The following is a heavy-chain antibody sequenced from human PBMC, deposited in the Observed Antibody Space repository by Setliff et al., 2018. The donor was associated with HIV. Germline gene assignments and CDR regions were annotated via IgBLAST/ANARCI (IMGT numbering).Heavy chain of an antibody. CDR2: ISGYNGWT. J-gene: IGHJ6*03. CDR1: GYTFTSYG. CDR3: ARDRGGAAAIQNYYMDG. V-gene: IGHV1-18*01. Sequence: ASVKVSCKASGYTFTSYGISWVRQAPGQGLEWMGLISGYNGWTKYPQKFQGRVTITTDTSTSTVYMELSRLRSDDTAVYYCARDRGGAAAIQNYYMDGWGKGTTVTVSS. D-gene: IGHD6-13*01.